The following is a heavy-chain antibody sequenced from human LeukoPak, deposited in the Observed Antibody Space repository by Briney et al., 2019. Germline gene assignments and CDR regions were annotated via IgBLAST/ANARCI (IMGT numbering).Heavy chain of an antibody. V-gene: IGHV4-39*05. CDR2: IYYSGST. Sequence: PSETPSLTCTVSGGSISSSSYYWGWIRQPPGKGLEWIGSIYYSGSTCYNPSLKSRVTISVDTSKNQFSLKLSSVTAADTAVYYCATSYGSGSYYVSDDAFDIWGQGTMVTVSS. CDR3: ATSYGSGSYYVSDDAFDI. CDR1: GGSISSSSYY. J-gene: IGHJ3*02. D-gene: IGHD3-10*01.